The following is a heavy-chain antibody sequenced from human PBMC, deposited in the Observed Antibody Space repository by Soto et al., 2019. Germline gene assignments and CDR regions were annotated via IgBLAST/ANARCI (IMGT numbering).Heavy chain of an antibody. CDR1: SISTYY. Sequence: SETLSLTCTVDSISTYYWNWIRQTPGKGLEWIGYIYYLGRTNYNRSLKSRVTISIDMSKNQFSLRLNSVTASDTAVYYCARDRVGATHFDYWGQGALVTVSA. CDR2: IYYLGRT. V-gene: IGHV4-59*01. D-gene: IGHD1-26*01. CDR3: ARDRVGATHFDY. J-gene: IGHJ4*02.